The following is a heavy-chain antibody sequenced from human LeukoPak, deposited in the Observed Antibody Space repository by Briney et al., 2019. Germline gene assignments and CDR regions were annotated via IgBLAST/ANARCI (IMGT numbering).Heavy chain of an antibody. D-gene: IGHD2-2*01. Sequence: PLQTLSLTCTVSGGAITNYYWNWIRQPPGNELEWIGHIYYSGSTYYNPSLKSRVTISVDTSKNQFSLKLSSVTAADTAVYYCASGYCSTTSCPNYWGQGTLVTVSS. J-gene: IGHJ4*02. CDR2: IYYSGST. CDR1: GGAITNYY. CDR3: ASGYCSTTSCPNY. V-gene: IGHV4-59*01.